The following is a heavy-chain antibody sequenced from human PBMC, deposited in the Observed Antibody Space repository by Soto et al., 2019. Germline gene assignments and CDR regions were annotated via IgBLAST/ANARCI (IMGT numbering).Heavy chain of an antibody. CDR2: IKEDGTTE. V-gene: IGHV3-7*03. CDR1: GFTFSKYW. J-gene: IGHJ5*02. D-gene: IGHD4-17*01. CDR3: RRVVGYRDVIDP. Sequence: EVYLVESGGGLVQPGESLRLSCAASGFTFSKYWMNWVRQAPGKGLQWVANIKEDGTTESYSDSVKGRFTISRDNAKNLLYLKMYSLRVDDTAVYYCRRVVGYRDVIDPWGQGTLVTVSS.